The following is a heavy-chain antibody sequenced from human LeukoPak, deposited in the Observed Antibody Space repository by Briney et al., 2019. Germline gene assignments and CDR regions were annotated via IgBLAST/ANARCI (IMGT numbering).Heavy chain of an antibody. CDR1: GFTFSSYW. CDR2: IKPDGSAK. V-gene: IGHV3-7*01. CDR3: ARLSDTEGSSTCYRASDI. Sequence: GGSLRLSCAASGFTFSSYWVTWVRQAPGKGLEWVANIKPDGSAKYYVESVEGRFTISRDNAKNSLSLQMNSLRAEDTAVYYCARLSDTEGSSTCYRASDIWGQGTMVTVSS. D-gene: IGHD2-2*01. J-gene: IGHJ3*02.